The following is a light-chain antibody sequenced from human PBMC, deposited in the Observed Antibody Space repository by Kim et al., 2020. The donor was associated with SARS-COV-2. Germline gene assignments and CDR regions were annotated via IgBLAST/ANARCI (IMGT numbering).Light chain of an antibody. CDR3: QQYNGYPYT. Sequence: DIQMTQSPSSLSASVGDRITMTCRASQGINNYLAWFQQRPGRAPRSLIYGASKLQSGVPSKFSGSGFGTDFTLTITNLQPEDFATYYCQQYNGYPYTFGQRTKLEI. CDR2: GAS. J-gene: IGKJ2*01. CDR1: QGINNY. V-gene: IGKV1-16*02.